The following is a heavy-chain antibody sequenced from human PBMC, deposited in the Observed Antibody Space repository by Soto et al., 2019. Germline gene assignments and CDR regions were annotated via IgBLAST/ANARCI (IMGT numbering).Heavy chain of an antibody. CDR3: ARLGIAAPGNPGP. J-gene: IGHJ5*02. CDR2: IDPSDSYT. V-gene: IGHV5-10-1*01. Sequence: PGESLKISCNGSGYSFTTYWISWVRQMPGKGLEWMGRIDPSDSYTNYSPSFQGHVTISADKSISTAYLQWSSLKASDTAMYYCARLGIAAPGNPGPWGQGTLVTVSS. CDR1: GYSFTTYW. D-gene: IGHD6-13*01.